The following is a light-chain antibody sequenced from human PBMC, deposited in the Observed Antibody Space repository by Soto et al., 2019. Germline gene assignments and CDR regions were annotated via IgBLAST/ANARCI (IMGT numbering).Light chain of an antibody. CDR2: RND. V-gene: IGLV1-47*01. CDR1: SSNIGTNY. CDR3: QSYDSSLSGSKV. Sequence: QSVLTQPPSASATPGQRVTISCSGSSSNIGTNYVYWYQHLPGTAPKLLIYRNDQRPSGVPDRFSGSMSGTAASLAIGGLRSEDEADSYCQSYDSSLSGSKVFGGGTKVTVL. J-gene: IGLJ2*01.